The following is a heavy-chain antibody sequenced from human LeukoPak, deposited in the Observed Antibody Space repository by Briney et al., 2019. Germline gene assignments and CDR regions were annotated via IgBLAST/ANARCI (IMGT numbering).Heavy chain of an antibody. D-gene: IGHD1-26*01. CDR1: GYIFTNYA. V-gene: IGHV7-4-1*02. CDR2: INTNSGNP. J-gene: IGHJ5*02. Sequence: ASVKVSCKASGYIFTNYAMNWVRQAPGQGLEWMGWINTNSGNPTYAQGFTGRFVFSLDTSVSTAYLQINNLKTEDTAVYYCAAGNWFDPWGQGTLVTVSS. CDR3: AAGNWFDP.